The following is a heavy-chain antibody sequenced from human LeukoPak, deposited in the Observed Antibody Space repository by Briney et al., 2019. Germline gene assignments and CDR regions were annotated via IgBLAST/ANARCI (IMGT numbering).Heavy chain of an antibody. CDR3: ASSPITPTNWFDP. CDR1: GGSISYGSYY. Sequence: PSETLSLTCTVSGGSISYGSYYWSWIRQPAGKGLEWIGRIYSTGKTNYNPSLESRVTISVDTSKNQFSLKLSSVTAADTAVYYCASSPITPTNWFDPWGQGTLVTVSS. CDR2: IYSTGKT. V-gene: IGHV4-61*02. J-gene: IGHJ5*02. D-gene: IGHD2-15*01.